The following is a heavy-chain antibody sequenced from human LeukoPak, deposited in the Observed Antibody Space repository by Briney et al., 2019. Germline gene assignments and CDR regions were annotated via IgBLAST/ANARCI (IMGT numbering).Heavy chain of an antibody. CDR1: GGSIRSYA. J-gene: IGHJ6*02. Sequence: PSETLSLTCTASGGSIRSYAWSWFRRPPGKGLGWFGYIYYSGSTNYNPSHKSRGTISVATSKNQYSLKLRSVTAADTAVYYYARVSGRRGYGMDVWGQGTTVTVSS. V-gene: IGHV4-59*01. CDR2: IYYSGST. CDR3: ARVSGRRGYGMDV.